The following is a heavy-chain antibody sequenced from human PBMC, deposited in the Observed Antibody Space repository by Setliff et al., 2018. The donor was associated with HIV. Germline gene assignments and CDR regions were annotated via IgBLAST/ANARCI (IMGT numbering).Heavy chain of an antibody. CDR3: AKPTSGLYPRSFDL. V-gene: IGHV3-23*01. CDR1: GFVFYSFD. J-gene: IGHJ3*01. CDR2: ISPGSDTT. Sequence: GGSLRLSCVASGFVFYSFDMNWVRQTPEKGLEWVSAISPGSDTTYYADSVKGRFTISRDDSRDMLFLQMNSLIPEDTATYYCAKPTSGLYPRSFDLWGQGTKVTVSS. D-gene: IGHD1-26*01.